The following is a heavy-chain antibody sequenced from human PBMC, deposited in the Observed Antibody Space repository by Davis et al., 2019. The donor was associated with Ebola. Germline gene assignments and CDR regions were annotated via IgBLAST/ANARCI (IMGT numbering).Heavy chain of an antibody. CDR3: TRLLRDCSSTSCFGEGDY. D-gene: IGHD2-2*01. CDR2: IRSKANSYAT. V-gene: IGHV3-73*01. CDR1: GFTFSGSA. J-gene: IGHJ4*02. Sequence: GGSLRLSCAASGFTFSGSAMHWVRQASGKGLEWVGRIRSKANSYATAYAASVKGRFTISRDDSKNTAYLQMNSLKTEDTAVYYCTRLLRDCSSTSCFGEGDYWGQGTLVTVSS.